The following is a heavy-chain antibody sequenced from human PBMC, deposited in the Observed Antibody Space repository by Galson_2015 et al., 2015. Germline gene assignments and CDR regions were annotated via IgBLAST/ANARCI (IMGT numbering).Heavy chain of an antibody. CDR1: GFTFSSYG. CDR2: IWYDGSNK. CDR3: ARGLGAAAGRDAFDI. D-gene: IGHD6-13*01. J-gene: IGHJ3*02. V-gene: IGHV3-33*01. Sequence: SLRLSCAASGFTFSSYGMHWVRQAPGKGLEWVAVIWYDGSNKYYADSVKGRFTISRDNSKNTLYLQMNSLRAEDTAVYYCARGLGAAAGRDAFDIWGQGTMVTVSS.